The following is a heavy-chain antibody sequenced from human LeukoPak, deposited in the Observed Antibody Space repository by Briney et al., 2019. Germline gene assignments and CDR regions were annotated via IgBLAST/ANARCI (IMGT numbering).Heavy chain of an antibody. V-gene: IGHV4-4*09. CDR2: ISTSGST. CDR1: GGSISRYY. Sequence: PSETLSLTCTVCGGSISRYYWSWIRQPPGKGLEWIGYISTSGSTNYNPSLKSRVTISVDTSKIQFALKLSSVAAADTSVYYCARYYDSSGDGFDYWGQGTLVTVSS. CDR3: ARYYDSSGDGFDY. D-gene: IGHD3-22*01. J-gene: IGHJ4*02.